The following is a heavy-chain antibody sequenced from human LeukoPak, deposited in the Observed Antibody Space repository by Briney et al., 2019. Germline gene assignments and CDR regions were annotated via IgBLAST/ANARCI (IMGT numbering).Heavy chain of an antibody. CDR1: GFTFSGSA. D-gene: IGHD3-22*01. CDR2: MRSKANSYAT. CDR3: TRRSKDDSSGYFYV. Sequence: GGSLRLSCAASGFTFSGSALHWVRQASGKGLEWVGRMRSKANSYATAYVTSVKGRFTLSRDDSRNTAYLQMNSLRTDDTAVYYCTRRSKDDSSGYFYVWGQGTLVTVSS. V-gene: IGHV3-73*01. J-gene: IGHJ4*02.